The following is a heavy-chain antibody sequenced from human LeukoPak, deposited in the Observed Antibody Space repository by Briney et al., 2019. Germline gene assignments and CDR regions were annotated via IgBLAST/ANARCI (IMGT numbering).Heavy chain of an antibody. CDR2: ISSNGGST. CDR1: GFTFSRYA. V-gene: IGHV3-64*04. Sequence: GGSLRLSCSASGFTFSRYAMHWVRQAPGKGLEYVSAISSNGGSTYYADSVKGRFTISRDNSKNTLYLQMNSLRGEDTAVYYCAKDRMDDFWSGRLGQNWFDPWGQGTLVTVSS. D-gene: IGHD3-3*01. J-gene: IGHJ5*02. CDR3: AKDRMDDFWSGRLGQNWFDP.